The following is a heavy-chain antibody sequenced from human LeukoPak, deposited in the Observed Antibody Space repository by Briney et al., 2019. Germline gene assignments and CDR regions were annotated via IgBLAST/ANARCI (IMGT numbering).Heavy chain of an antibody. CDR3: AKDFGPRGVGATPQY. Sequence: GGSLRLSCAASGFTFDDYGMLWVRQGPGKGLEWVSFISWHGETTYYSDSVKGRFTISRDSDTNSLYLQMNRLRTEDTGFYYCAKDFGPRGVGATPQYWGQGTVVIVSS. D-gene: IGHD1-26*01. V-gene: IGHV3-43D*03. CDR1: GFTFDDYG. CDR2: ISWHGETT. J-gene: IGHJ4*02.